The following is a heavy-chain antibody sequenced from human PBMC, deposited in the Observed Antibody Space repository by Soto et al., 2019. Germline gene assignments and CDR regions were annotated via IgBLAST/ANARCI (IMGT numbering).Heavy chain of an antibody. J-gene: IGHJ3*02. V-gene: IGHV4-31*03. CDR3: ARESVRGKDSEAFDI. D-gene: IGHD2-21*01. Sequence: SETLSLTCTVSGGSINTGGCYWSWIRQHPGKGLEWIGYIYYSGTTSCNPSLESRLTVSLDTSKNQFSLRLTSVTAADTAIYYCARESVRGKDSEAFDIWGQGTMVTVSS. CDR2: IYYSGTT. CDR1: GGSINTGGCY.